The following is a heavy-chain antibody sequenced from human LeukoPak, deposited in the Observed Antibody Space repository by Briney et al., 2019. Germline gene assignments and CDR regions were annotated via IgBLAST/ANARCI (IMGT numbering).Heavy chain of an antibody. J-gene: IGHJ4*02. CDR2: ISCSGGST. Sequence: GGSLRLSCAASGFTFSSYAMSWVRQAPGKGLEWVSAISCSGGSTYSADSVKGRFTISRDNSKNTLYLQMNSLRAEDTAVYYCAKEGYCSGGTCYRVFDYWGQGTLVTVSS. D-gene: IGHD2-15*01. V-gene: IGHV3-23*01. CDR3: AKEGYCSGGTCYRVFDY. CDR1: GFTFSSYA.